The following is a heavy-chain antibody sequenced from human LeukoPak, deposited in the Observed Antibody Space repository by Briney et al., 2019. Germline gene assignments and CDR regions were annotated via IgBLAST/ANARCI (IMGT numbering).Heavy chain of an antibody. CDR1: GGSFSGYY. Sequence: SETLSLTCAVYGGSFSGYYWSWIRQPPGKGLEWIGEINHSGSTNDNPSLKSRVTISVDTSKNQFSLKLSSVTAADTAVYYCARGDYGGNTEYYFDYWGQGTLVTVSS. J-gene: IGHJ4*02. CDR3: ARGDYGGNTEYYFDY. CDR2: INHSGST. V-gene: IGHV4-34*01. D-gene: IGHD4-23*01.